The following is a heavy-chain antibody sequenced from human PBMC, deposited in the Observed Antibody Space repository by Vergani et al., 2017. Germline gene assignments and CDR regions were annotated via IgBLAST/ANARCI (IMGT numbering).Heavy chain of an antibody. CDR2: IYSTGST. D-gene: IGHD3/OR15-3a*01. Sequence: QVRLQESGPGLVKPSQTLSLTCSVSGDSISSGVYYWNWIRQHPGKGLEWIGYIYSTGSTHHNPSLRRRINMSIDKSKNHFSLTLTSVTAADSAFYFCARGQTGYSRDWSTYFFYMDVWGKGTTVTVSS. CDR3: ARGQTGYSRDWSTYFFYMDV. J-gene: IGHJ6*03. CDR1: GDSISSGVYY. V-gene: IGHV4-31*04.